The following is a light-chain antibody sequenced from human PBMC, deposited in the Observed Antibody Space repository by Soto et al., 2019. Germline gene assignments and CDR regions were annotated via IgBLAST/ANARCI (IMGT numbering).Light chain of an antibody. CDR3: QQSYSAPLT. V-gene: IGKV4-1*01. Sequence: DIVMTQSPDSLAVSLGERATINCKSSQSVLSSSDNKNYLAWYQQKPGQPPKLLIYWASTRESGVPDRFSGGGSGTDFTLTISSLQAEDVALYYCQQSYSAPLTFGGGTKVDIK. J-gene: IGKJ4*01. CDR1: QSVLSSSDNKNY. CDR2: WAS.